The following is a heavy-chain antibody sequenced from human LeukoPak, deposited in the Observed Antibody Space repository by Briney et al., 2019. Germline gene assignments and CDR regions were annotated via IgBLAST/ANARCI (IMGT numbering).Heavy chain of an antibody. V-gene: IGHV4-39*07. CDR3: ARDGRAVAGTSLDY. CDR2: IYYSGST. D-gene: IGHD6-19*01. CDR1: GGSISSSSYY. J-gene: IGHJ4*02. Sequence: PSETLSLTCTVSGGSISSSSYYWGWIRQPPGKGLEWIGSIYYSGSTYYNPSLKSRVTISVDTSKSQFSLKLSSVTAADTAVYYCARDGRAVAGTSLDYWGQGTLVTVSS.